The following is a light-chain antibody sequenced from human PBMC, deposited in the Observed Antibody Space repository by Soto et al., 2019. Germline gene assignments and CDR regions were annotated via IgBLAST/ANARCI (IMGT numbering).Light chain of an antibody. V-gene: IGKV1D-12*01. J-gene: IGKJ1*01. CDR3: QRGNSFPRT. CDR1: QAISTW. Sequence: DIQMTQSPSSVSASVGDRVTITCRASQAISTWLAWYQQNPGKAPKLLIYSASNLQSWVLSRFSGSGSGTHFTFAISSLQSEGFATYYRQRGNSFPRTFGQGTKVEIK. CDR2: SAS.